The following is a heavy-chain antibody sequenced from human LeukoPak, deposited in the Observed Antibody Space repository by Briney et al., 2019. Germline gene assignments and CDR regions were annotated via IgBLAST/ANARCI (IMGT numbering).Heavy chain of an antibody. CDR3: ARDRGASSGPLDY. CDR1: GYTFTGYY. D-gene: IGHD6-19*01. V-gene: IGHV1-2*06. Sequence: ASVKVSCKASGYTFTGYYMHWVRQAPGQGLEWMGRINPNSGGTNYAQKFQGRVTMTRDTSISTAYMELSRLRSEDTAVYYCARDRGASSGPLDYWGQGTLVTVSS. CDR2: INPNSGGT. J-gene: IGHJ4*02.